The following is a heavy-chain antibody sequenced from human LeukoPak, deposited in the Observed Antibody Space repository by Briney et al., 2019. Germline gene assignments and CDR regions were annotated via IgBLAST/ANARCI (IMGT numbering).Heavy chain of an antibody. J-gene: IGHJ5*02. Sequence: SETLSLTCTVSGGSISSGTYYWNWIRQPAGKGLEWIGRIYTSGSTIYNPSLKSRVTISVDTSKNQFSLKLSSVTAAGTAVYYCARRWPYYDILTGYYKVPWFDPWGQGTLVTVSS. CDR1: GGSISSGTYY. V-gene: IGHV4-61*02. D-gene: IGHD3-9*01. CDR3: ARRWPYYDILTGYYKVPWFDP. CDR2: IYTSGST.